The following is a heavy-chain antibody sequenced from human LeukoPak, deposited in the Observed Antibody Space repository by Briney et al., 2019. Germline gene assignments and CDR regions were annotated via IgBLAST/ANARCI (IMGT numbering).Heavy chain of an antibody. Sequence: ASVKVSCKASGGTFSSYAISWVRQAPGQGLEWMGGIIPIFGTANYAQKFQGRVTITADESTSTAYMELSSLRSEDTAVYYCARDLTSYYDFWRGYYIWGQEPLVPVSS. CDR2: IIPIFGTA. CDR1: GGTFSSYA. V-gene: IGHV1-69*13. J-gene: IGHJ4*02. D-gene: IGHD3-3*01. CDR3: ARDLTSYYDFWRGYYI.